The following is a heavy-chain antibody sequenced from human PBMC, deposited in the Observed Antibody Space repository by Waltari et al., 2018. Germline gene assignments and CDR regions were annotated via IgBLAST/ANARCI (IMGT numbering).Heavy chain of an antibody. CDR3: ARDRHGLGLLDLQY. D-gene: IGHD1-1*01. CDR1: GFNFHAYG. V-gene: IGHV3-30*03. CDR2: ISYDESNK. Sequence: QVHLVASGGGVIQPGQSLTLSFAGSGFNFHAYGIHWVRQAPGKGLEWVAVISYDESNKCYGDSVRGRFTISRDKSNNRVDLQMNSLQIEDTAVYFCARDRHGLGLLDLQYWGRGTQVAVSA. J-gene: IGHJ4*02.